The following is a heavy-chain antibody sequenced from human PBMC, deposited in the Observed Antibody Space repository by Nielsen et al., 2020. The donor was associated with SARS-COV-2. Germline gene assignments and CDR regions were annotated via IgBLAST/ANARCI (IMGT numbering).Heavy chain of an antibody. CDR3: ARETLDHTSSFVDH. CDR1: GFMFSRYG. CDR2: ISYDGSVQ. D-gene: IGHD1-26*01. Sequence: GESLKISCAASGFMFSRYGMHWVRQAPGKGLEWVTFISYDGSVQYYADSVKGRFTVSRDNSKDTLYLQMNSLQLEDTAVYYCARETLDHTSSFVDHWGQGTLVTVSS. V-gene: IGHV3-30*03. J-gene: IGHJ5*02.